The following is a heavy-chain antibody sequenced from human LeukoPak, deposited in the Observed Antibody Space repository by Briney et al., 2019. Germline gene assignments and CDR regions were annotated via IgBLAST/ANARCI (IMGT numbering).Heavy chain of an antibody. CDR3: ARYGSSGNLDY. Sequence: SATLSLTCTVSGGSISSSSYYWGWIRQPPGKGLEWIGYIYYSGSTSYNPSLKSRVTISVDTSKNQFSLKLSSVAAADTAVYYCARYGSSGNLDYWGQGTLVTVSS. V-gene: IGHV4-61*05. D-gene: IGHD3-10*01. J-gene: IGHJ4*02. CDR1: GGSISSSSYY. CDR2: IYYSGST.